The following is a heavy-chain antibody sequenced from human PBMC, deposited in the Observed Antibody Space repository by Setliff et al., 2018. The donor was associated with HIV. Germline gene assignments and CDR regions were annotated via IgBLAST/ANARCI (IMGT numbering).Heavy chain of an antibody. V-gene: IGHV3-74*03. Sequence: PGESLKISCAASGFTFSSYWMHWVRQVPGKGLVWVSRINSDGSSTTYADFVKGRFTISRDNAENTLYLQMNSLRAEDTAVYSCARARGGNSEWSYWGQGTLVTVSS. CDR1: GFTFSSYW. CDR3: ARARGGNSEWSY. D-gene: IGHD2-15*01. J-gene: IGHJ4*02. CDR2: INSDGSST.